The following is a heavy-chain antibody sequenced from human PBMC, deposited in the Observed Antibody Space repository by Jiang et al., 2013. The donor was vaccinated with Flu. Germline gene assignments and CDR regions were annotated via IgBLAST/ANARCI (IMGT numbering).Heavy chain of an antibody. V-gene: IGHV4-34*01. CDR2: INHSGST. Sequence: LLKPSETLSLTCAVYGGSFSGYYWSWIRQPPGKGLEWIGEINHSGSTNYNPSLKSRATISVDTSKNQFSLKLSSVTAADTAVYYCTGWTSRNYDFWSGYPFWGQGTLVTVSS. CDR3: TGWTSRNYDFWSGYPF. CDR1: GGSFSGYY. D-gene: IGHD3-3*01. J-gene: IGHJ4*02.